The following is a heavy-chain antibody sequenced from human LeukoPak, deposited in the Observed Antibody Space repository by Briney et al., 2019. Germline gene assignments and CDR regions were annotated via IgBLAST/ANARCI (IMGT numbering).Heavy chain of an antibody. Sequence: ASVKVSCKASGYTFTGYYMHWVRQAPGQGLEWMGWINPNSGGTNYAQKFQGRVTMTRDTSISTAYMELSRLRSDDTAVYYCARAPGYCSGGSCYSTAFDIWGQGTMVTVSS. CDR3: ARAPGYCSGGSCYSTAFDI. V-gene: IGHV1-2*02. CDR2: INPNSGGT. J-gene: IGHJ3*02. D-gene: IGHD2-15*01. CDR1: GYTFTGYY.